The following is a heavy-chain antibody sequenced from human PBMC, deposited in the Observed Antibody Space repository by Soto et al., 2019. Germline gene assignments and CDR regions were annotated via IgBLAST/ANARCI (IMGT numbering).Heavy chain of an antibody. J-gene: IGHJ4*02. CDR2: IYYSGST. V-gene: IGHV4-59*12. Sequence: PSETLSLTCTVSGGSISSYYWSWIRQPPGRGLEWIGYIYYSGSTNYNPSLKSRVTISVDTSKNQFSLQLSSVTAEDTAVYYCVRGGSWSGFDSWGPGTLVTVSS. CDR1: GGSISSYY. CDR3: VRGGSWSGFDS. D-gene: IGHD2-8*02.